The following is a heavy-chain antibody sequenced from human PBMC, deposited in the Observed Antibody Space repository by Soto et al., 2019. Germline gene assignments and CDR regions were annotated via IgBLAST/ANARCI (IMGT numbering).Heavy chain of an antibody. D-gene: IGHD6-13*01. CDR1: GDSISGSSYY. Sequence: SETLSLTCFVSGDSISGSSYYWGWIRQPPGKGLEWIAIIYKSGTTYFNPSLKSRVTISVDTSKKQFSLKLSSVTAADTAVYYCAYSSSWYGSYYYYYMDVWGKGTTVTVSS. J-gene: IGHJ6*03. V-gene: IGHV4-39*01. CDR2: IYKSGTT. CDR3: AYSSSWYGSYYYYYMDV.